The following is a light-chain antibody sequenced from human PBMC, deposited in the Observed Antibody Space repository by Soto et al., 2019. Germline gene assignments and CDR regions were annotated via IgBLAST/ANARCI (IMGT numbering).Light chain of an antibody. CDR1: QSISSW. Sequence: DIQMTQSPSTLSASVGDRVTITCRASQSISSWLAWYQQKPGKVPNLLIYKASTLKSGVPSRFSGSGSGTEFTLTISSLQPDDVATYYCQQYYSYSWAFGQGTKVEIK. CDR3: QQYYSYSWA. V-gene: IGKV1-5*03. J-gene: IGKJ1*01. CDR2: KAS.